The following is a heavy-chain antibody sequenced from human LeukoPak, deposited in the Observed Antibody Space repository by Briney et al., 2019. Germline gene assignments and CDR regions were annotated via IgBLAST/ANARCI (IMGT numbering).Heavy chain of an antibody. V-gene: IGHV3-74*01. J-gene: IGHJ4*02. CDR2: INGDGTII. CDR1: GFTFSSYS. D-gene: IGHD6-19*01. CDR3: ARGARGSGWRGFDY. Sequence: GSLRLSCAASGFTFSSYSMNWVRPAPGKGLEWVSRINGDGTIINYADSVKGRFTISRDNSKNTLYLQMNSLRAEDTAVYYCARGARGSGWRGFDYWGQGTLVTVPS.